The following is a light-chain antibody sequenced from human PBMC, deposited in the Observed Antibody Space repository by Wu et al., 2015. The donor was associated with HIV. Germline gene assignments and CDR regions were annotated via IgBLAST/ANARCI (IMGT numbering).Light chain of an antibody. Sequence: EIVLTQSPAILSLSLGERATLSCRASQSVSNYLAWYQQKPGQPPRLLIYDASDRATGISARFSGSGSGTDFTLTISRLEPEDFAVYYCQQYGSSPRTFGQGTKVEIK. CDR3: QQYGSSPRT. V-gene: IGKV3-20*01. CDR2: DAS. J-gene: IGKJ1*01. CDR1: QSVSNY.